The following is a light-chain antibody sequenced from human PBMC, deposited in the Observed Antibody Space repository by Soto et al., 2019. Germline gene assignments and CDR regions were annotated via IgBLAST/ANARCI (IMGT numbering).Light chain of an antibody. Sequence: DIQMTQSPSSLSASVGGTVTITCRASQDIINHLAWYQQRPGKVPNLLIYGASTLHSGVPSRFRGSGSGTHFTLTISSLQPEDVATYYCQNYHLALGTFGQGTRLEIK. J-gene: IGKJ5*01. CDR2: GAS. CDR3: QNYHLALGT. CDR1: QDIINH. V-gene: IGKV1-27*01.